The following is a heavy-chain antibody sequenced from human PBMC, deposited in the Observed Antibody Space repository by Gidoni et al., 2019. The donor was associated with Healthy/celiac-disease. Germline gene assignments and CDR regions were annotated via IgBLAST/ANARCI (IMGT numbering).Heavy chain of an antibody. CDR2: ISSSSSYI. CDR1: GFTFSSYS. J-gene: IGHJ6*02. V-gene: IGHV3-21*01. CDR3: ARDGVVYYYGMDV. Sequence: EVQLVESGGGLVKPGGSLRLSCAASGFTFSSYSMNWVRQAPGKGLEWVSSISSSSSYIYYADSVKGRFTISRDNAKNSLYLQMNSLRAEDTAVYYCARDGVVYYYGMDVWGQGTTVTVSS. D-gene: IGHD2-8*01.